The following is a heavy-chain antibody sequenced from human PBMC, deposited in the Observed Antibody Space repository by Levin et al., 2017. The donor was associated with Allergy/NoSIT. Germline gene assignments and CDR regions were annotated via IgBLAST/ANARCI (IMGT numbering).Heavy chain of an antibody. D-gene: IGHD2-2*01. Sequence: TASETLSLTCTVSGGSISSSSYYWGWIRQPPGKGLEWIGSIYYSGSTYYNPSLKSRVTISVDTSKNQFSLKLSSVTAADTAVYYCARRAYCSSTSCYFRGAFDIWGQGTMVTVSS. CDR1: GGSISSSSYY. J-gene: IGHJ3*02. CDR3: ARRAYCSSTSCYFRGAFDI. V-gene: IGHV4-39*01. CDR2: IYYSGST.